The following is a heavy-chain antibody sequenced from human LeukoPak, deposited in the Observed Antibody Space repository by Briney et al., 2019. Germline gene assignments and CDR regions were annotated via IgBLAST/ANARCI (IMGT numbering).Heavy chain of an antibody. D-gene: IGHD3-10*01. J-gene: IGHJ4*02. CDR1: GCSISSYY. CDR2: IYYSGST. Sequence: PSETLSLTCTVSGCSISSYYWSWIRQPPGKGLEWIGYIYYSGSTNYNPSLKSRVTISVDTSKNQFSLKLSSVTAADTAVYYCARVRGRTIDYWGQGTLVTVSS. V-gene: IGHV4-59*01. CDR3: ARVRGRTIDY.